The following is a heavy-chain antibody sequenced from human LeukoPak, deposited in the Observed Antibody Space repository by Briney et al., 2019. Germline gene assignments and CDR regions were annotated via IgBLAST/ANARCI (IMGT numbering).Heavy chain of an antibody. Sequence: GGSLRLSCAASGFTVSNKYIRWVRHAPGKGLEWVSVIYSGGSTKYADSGKARFTISRDNSKNTVYLQMNSLRADDTAVYCCARATLDNWGQGTLVTVSS. V-gene: IGHV3-53*01. CDR3: ARATLDN. J-gene: IGHJ4*02. CDR1: GFTVSNKY. CDR2: IYSGGST.